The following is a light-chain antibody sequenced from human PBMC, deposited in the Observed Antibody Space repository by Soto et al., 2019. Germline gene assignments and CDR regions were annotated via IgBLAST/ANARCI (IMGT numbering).Light chain of an antibody. V-gene: IGKV1-5*01. J-gene: IGKJ1*01. CDR2: DAS. Sequence: DIQMTQSPSTLSASVVDRVTITCRASQSISSWLAWYQQKPGKAPKLLIYDASSLESGVPSRFSGSGSGTEFTLTISSLQPDDFATYYCQQYNSYQTFGQGTKVDI. CDR3: QQYNSYQT. CDR1: QSISSW.